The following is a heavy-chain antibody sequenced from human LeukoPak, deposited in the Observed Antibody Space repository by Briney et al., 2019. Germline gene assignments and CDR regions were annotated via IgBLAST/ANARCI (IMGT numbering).Heavy chain of an antibody. CDR1: GLTFSSYS. D-gene: IGHD4-23*01. CDR3: ARERGVDYGGKEPARLNDY. J-gene: IGHJ4*02. CDR2: ISSSSSTI. V-gene: IGHV3-48*01. Sequence: PGGSLRLSCAASGLTFSSYSMNWVRQAPGKGLEGVSYISSSSSTIYYADSVKGRFTISRDNAKNSMSMQMNTLRAADTSVYDCARERGVDYGGKEPARLNDYWGQGTLVTVSS.